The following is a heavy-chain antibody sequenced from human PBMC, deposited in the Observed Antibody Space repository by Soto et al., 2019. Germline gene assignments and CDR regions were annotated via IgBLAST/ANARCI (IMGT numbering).Heavy chain of an antibody. V-gene: IGHV4-39*02. D-gene: IGHD3-10*01. CDR2: FYYSGNI. CDR3: ASRQNGEYRNSDFFDS. CDR1: GASISSDNYY. J-gene: IGHJ4*02. Sequence: SETLSLTCTVSGASISSDNYYWVWIRQPPGKGLEWIGTFYYSGNIYYDPSLRSRVTLSVDTSKNRLSLRLTPVTAADTAIYYCASRQNGEYRNSDFFDSWGQGTLVTVSS.